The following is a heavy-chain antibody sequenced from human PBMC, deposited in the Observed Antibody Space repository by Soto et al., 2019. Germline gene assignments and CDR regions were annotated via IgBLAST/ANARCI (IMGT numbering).Heavy chain of an antibody. CDR2: IYYSGST. Sequence: QVQLQESGPGLVKPSETLSLTCTVSGGSISSYYWSWIRQPPGKGLEWIGYIYYSGSTNYNPSLKSRVTISVDTSKNQFSLKLSSVTAADTAVYYCASSNVGGMDVWGQGPTVTVSS. CDR1: GGSISSYY. J-gene: IGHJ6*02. D-gene: IGHD2-8*01. CDR3: ASSNVGGMDV. V-gene: IGHV4-59*01.